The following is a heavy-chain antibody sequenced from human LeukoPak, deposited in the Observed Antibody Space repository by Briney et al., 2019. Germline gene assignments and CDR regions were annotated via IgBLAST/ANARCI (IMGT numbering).Heavy chain of an antibody. D-gene: IGHD6-13*01. CDR3: AKGLGRRSSSWDMLNH. CDR2: TSGSGAST. CDR1: GFTFSSYA. Sequence: PGGSLRLSCSASGFTFSSYAMTWVRQAPGKGLEWVSATSGSGASTYYADSVRGRFTISGDNSKNTLYLQMNSLRVEDTAVFYCAKGLGRRSSSWDMLNHWGQGTLVTVSS. V-gene: IGHV3-23*01. J-gene: IGHJ5*02.